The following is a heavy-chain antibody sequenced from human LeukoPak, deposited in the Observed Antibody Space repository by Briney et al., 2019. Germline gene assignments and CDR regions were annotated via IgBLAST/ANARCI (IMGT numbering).Heavy chain of an antibody. CDR2: IYYRGST. V-gene: IGHV4-59*01. CDR1: GGSINNFY. CDR3: ARGGDYGDLRYFDY. D-gene: IGHD4-17*01. J-gene: IGHJ4*02. Sequence: SETLSLTCTVSGGSINNFYWSWIRQPPGKGLEWIGYIYYRGSTNYNPSLKSRVTFSVDTSKNQFSLKLNSVTAADTAVYYCARGGDYGDLRYFDYWGQGTLVTVSS.